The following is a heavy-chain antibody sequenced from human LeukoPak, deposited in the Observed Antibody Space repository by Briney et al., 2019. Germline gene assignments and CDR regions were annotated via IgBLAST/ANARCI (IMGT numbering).Heavy chain of an antibody. CDR3: ARGSALTAGTSYYYYGMDV. CDR2: INHSGST. D-gene: IGHD6-13*01. CDR1: GGSFSGYY. Sequence: PSETLSLTCAVYGGSFSGYYWSWIRQPPGKGLEWIGEINHSGSTNYNPSLKSRVTISVDTSKDQFSLKLSSVTAADTAVYYCARGSALTAGTSYYYYGMDVWGQGTTVTVSS. V-gene: IGHV4-34*01. J-gene: IGHJ6*02.